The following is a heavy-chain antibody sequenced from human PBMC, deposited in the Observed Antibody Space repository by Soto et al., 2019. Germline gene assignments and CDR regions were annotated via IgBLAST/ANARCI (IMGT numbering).Heavy chain of an antibody. CDR2: ISGSGGST. CDR1: GFTFSSYA. CDR3: AKGPRITMIVVVPHGMDV. D-gene: IGHD3-22*01. Sequence: PGGSLRLSCAASGFTFSSYAMSWVRQAPGKGLEWVSAISGSGGSTYYADSVKGRFTISRDNSKNTLYLQMNSLRAEDTAVYYCAKGPRITMIVVVPHGMDVWGQGTTVTVS. V-gene: IGHV3-23*01. J-gene: IGHJ6*02.